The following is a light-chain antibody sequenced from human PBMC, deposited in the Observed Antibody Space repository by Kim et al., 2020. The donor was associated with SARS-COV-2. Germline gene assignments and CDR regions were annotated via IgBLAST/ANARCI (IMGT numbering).Light chain of an antibody. CDR3: QQYVSSPPASA. CDR1: QSVTSTY. J-gene: IGKJ1*01. CDR2: AAS. Sequence: EIVLAQSPGTLSLTPGERATLSCRASQSVTSTYLAWYQQKPGQAPRLLIYAASSRATGIPDRFSGSGSGTDFTLTISRLEPEDFAVYYCQQYVSSPPASAFGQGTKVDIQ. V-gene: IGKV3-20*01.